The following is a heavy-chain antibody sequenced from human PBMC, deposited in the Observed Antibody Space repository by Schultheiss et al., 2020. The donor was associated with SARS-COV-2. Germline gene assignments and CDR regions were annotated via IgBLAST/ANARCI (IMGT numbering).Heavy chain of an antibody. CDR2: INHRGRT. J-gene: IGHJ6*02. CDR3: ARVRIAVAGTFHYYYGMDV. CDR1: GGSFSGYY. V-gene: IGHV4-34*01. D-gene: IGHD6-19*01. Sequence: SETLSLTCAVYGGSFSGYYWSWIRQPPGKGLEWIGEINHRGRTNYNSSLKSRVTISVDTSKKQFSLKVSSVTAADTAVYYCARVRIAVAGTFHYYYGMDVWGQGTTVTVSS.